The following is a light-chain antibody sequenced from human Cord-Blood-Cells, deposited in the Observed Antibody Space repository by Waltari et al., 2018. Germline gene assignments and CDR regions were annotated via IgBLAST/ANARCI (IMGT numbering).Light chain of an antibody. V-gene: IGKV1-39*01. CDR3: QQSYSTFWT. CDR2: AAS. J-gene: IGKJ1*01. Sequence: IQMTQSPSSLSASVADRVTITCRASQSISSYLNWYQQKPGKAPKLLIYAASSLQSGVPSRFSGSGSGTDFTLTISSLQPEDFATYYCQQSYSTFWTFGQGTKVEIK. CDR1: QSISSY.